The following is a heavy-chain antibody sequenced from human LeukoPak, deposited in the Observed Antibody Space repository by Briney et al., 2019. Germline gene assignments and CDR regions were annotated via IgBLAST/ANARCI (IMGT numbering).Heavy chain of an antibody. CDR3: ARVRYRLAETYIDY. J-gene: IGHJ4*02. Sequence: GASVKVSSKASGYTFTGYYMHWVRQAPGQGLEWMGWINPNSGDTNYAQKFQGRVTMTRDTSISTAYMELSRLRSDDTAVYYCARVRYRLAETYIDYWGQGTLVTVSS. V-gene: IGHV1-2*02. D-gene: IGHD3-16*01. CDR1: GYTFTGYY. CDR2: INPNSGDT.